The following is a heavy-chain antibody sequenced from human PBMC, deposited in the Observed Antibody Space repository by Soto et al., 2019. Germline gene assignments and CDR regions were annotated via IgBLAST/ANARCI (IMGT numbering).Heavy chain of an antibody. J-gene: IGHJ4*02. CDR1: GGSISSHY. Sequence: SETLSLTCTVSGGSISSHYWSWIRQPPGKGLEWIGYIYYSGSTNYNPSLKSRVTISVDTSKSQFSLKLNSVTAADTAVYYCARLEELRYYFDYWGQGTLVTVSS. D-gene: IGHD1-1*01. V-gene: IGHV4-59*08. CDR3: ARLEELRYYFDY. CDR2: IYYSGST.